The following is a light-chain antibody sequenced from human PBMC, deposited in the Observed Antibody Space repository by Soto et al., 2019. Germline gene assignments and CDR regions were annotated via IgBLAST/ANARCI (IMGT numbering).Light chain of an antibody. CDR3: QQYGSTPYT. CDR1: QSVSSNH. Sequence: EIVLTQSPGTLSLSPGEIATLSCRASQSVSSNHLAWYQQRPGQSPRRLIFGASKRATGIPDRFSGSGAGIEFTHTNSSLEPEDLSVYYCQQYGSTPYTFWQGTNLEIK. V-gene: IGKV3-20*01. J-gene: IGKJ2*01. CDR2: GAS.